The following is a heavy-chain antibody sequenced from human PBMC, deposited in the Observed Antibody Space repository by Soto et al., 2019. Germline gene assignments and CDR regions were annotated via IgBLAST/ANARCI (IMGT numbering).Heavy chain of an antibody. CDR2: IIPIFGTP. Sequence: SVKVSCKASGVTFTRQDMRWVRQAPGQGLEWMGGIIPIFGTPQYAEKFQDRVTITADESTSTAYMELSSLTSEDTAVYYCATNEGRDGYRFDYWGQGTLVTVSS. CDR3: ATNEGRDGYRFDY. CDR1: GVTFTRQD. D-gene: IGHD5-12*01. J-gene: IGHJ4*02. V-gene: IGHV1-69*13.